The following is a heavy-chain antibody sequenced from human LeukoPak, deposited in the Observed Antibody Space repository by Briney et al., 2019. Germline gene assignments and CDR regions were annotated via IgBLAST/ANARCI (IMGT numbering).Heavy chain of an antibody. CDR3: SRQGVWGAFDI. CDR1: GYTFTGYY. D-gene: IGHD3-10*01. J-gene: IGHJ3*02. Sequence: ASVKVSCKASGYTFTGYYMHWVRQAPGQGLEWMGRIIPNSGATNYAQRFQGRVTMTRDTSISTAYMELSRLRSDDTAVYYCSRQGVWGAFDIWGQGTMVTVSS. V-gene: IGHV1-2*06. CDR2: IIPNSGAT.